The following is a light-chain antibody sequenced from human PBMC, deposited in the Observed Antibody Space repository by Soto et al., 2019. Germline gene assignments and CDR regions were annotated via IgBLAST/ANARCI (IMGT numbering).Light chain of an antibody. V-gene: IGKV3-20*01. Sequence: EVVLTQSPATLSLSPGERATLSCRASQSVTRSSLAWYQQKPGQSPRLLISGASSRATGIPDRFSGGGSGTDFIFKITSLEREDFARYYCLHYGTAQWTFGQGTKVDI. J-gene: IGKJ1*01. CDR3: LHYGTAQWT. CDR2: GAS. CDR1: QSVTRSS.